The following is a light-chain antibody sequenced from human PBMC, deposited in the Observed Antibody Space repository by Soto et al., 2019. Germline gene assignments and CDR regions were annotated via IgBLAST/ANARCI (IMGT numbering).Light chain of an antibody. V-gene: IGKV1-5*03. Sequence: DIQMTQSPSTLSASAGDRVTITCRASQSISTLLAWYQQKPGKVPKLLIYKASSLESGVPSRFSGGGSGTEFTLTISSLQPDDFATYYCQQYKSYPLTFGGGTKVEIK. CDR3: QQYKSYPLT. CDR1: QSISTL. CDR2: KAS. J-gene: IGKJ4*01.